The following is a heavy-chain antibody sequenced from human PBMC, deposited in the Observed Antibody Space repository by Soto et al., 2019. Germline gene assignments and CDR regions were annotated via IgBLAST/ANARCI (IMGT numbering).Heavy chain of an antibody. CDR2: IYSSGST. Sequence: QLQLQESGPGLVTPSETLSLTCTVSGGSIISSSYYWGWIRQPPGKGLEWIGSIYSSGSTYYNPSLKSRVTISVDTSKNQFSLKLSSVTAADTAVHYCATPVSSGYQAFEVWGQGTMVTVSS. D-gene: IGHD3-22*01. CDR1: GGSIISSSYY. V-gene: IGHV4-39*01. J-gene: IGHJ3*01. CDR3: ATPVSSGYQAFEV.